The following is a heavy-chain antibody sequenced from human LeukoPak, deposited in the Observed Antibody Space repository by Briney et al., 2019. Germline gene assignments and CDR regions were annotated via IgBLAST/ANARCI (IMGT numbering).Heavy chain of an antibody. Sequence: LGESLKISCKDSGYSFTSYWITWVRQMPGKGLEWMGIIYPSDSDTRYSPSFQGQVTISADKSISTAYLQWSSLRASDTATYFCARLPFSGSYLDAFDIWGQGTMVTVSS. V-gene: IGHV5-51*01. CDR2: IYPSDSDT. CDR1: GYSFTSYW. J-gene: IGHJ3*02. D-gene: IGHD1-26*01. CDR3: ARLPFSGSYLDAFDI.